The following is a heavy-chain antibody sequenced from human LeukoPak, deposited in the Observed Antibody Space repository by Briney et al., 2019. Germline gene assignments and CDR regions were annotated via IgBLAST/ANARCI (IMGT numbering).Heavy chain of an antibody. V-gene: IGHV1-18*01. CDR2: ISAYNGNT. CDR1: GYTFTTYG. Sequence: ASVKVSCKASGYTFTTYGISWVRQAPGQGLEWMGWISAYNGNTNYSQKLQGRVTITADESTSTAYMELSSLRSEDTAVYYCARELNQAELLWFGESRTAFWFDPWGQGTLVTVSS. D-gene: IGHD3-10*01. CDR3: ARELNQAELLWFGESRTAFWFDP. J-gene: IGHJ5*02.